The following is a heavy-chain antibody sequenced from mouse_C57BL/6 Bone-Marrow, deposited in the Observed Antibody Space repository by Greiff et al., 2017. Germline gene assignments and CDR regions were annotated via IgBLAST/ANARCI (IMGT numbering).Heavy chain of an antibody. V-gene: IGHV1-53*01. CDR2: LNPSNGGT. J-gene: IGHJ2*01. CDR3: ALHGFDY. CDR1: GYTFTSYW. Sequence: QVQLQPPGTELVKPGASVKLSCKASGYTFTSYWMHWVKQRPGQGLEWIGNLNPSNGGTNSNEKFKSKATLTVDKSSSTAYMQLSSLTSEDSAVYYCALHGFDYWGQGTTLTVSS.